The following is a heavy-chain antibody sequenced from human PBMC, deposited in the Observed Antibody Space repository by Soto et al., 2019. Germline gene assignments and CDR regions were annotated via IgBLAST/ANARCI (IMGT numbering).Heavy chain of an antibody. Sequence: GEPLNVSWKGSGYSFTSYWIGWVRQMPGKGLEWMGIIYPGDSDTRYSPSFQGQVTISADKSISTAYLQWSSLKASDTAMYYCARSSEGRWRQLDYCYGMDVWGKGTTDTVSS. D-gene: IGHD3-10*01. CDR1: GYSFTSYW. CDR3: ARSSEGRWRQLDYCYGMDV. CDR2: IYPGDSDT. V-gene: IGHV5-51*01. J-gene: IGHJ6*04.